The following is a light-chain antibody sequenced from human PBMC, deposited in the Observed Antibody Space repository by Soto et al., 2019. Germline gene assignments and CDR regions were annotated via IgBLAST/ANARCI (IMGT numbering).Light chain of an antibody. J-gene: IGLJ3*02. Sequence: QSALTQPASVSGSPGQSITISCTGTSSDVGGYNYVSWYQQHPGKAPKLMIYEVSNRPSGVSNRFSGSKSGNTASLTISGLQAEDEAAYYCSSYTISSTLGVFGGGTKVTVL. CDR3: SSYTISSTLGV. V-gene: IGLV2-14*01. CDR1: SSDVGGYNY. CDR2: EVS.